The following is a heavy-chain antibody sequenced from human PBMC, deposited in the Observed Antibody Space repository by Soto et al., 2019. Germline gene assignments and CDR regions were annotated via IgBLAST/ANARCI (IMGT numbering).Heavy chain of an antibody. CDR2: LYYSGST. D-gene: IGHD3-10*01. CDR3: ARGGAYGSGGPPSWFDP. Sequence: QLQLQESGPGLVKPSETLSLTCTVSGGSISSSSYYWGWIRQPPGNGLEWIWSLYYSGSTYDNPPLKSGVSSSVGTFQNQFSLKLSSANAADTAVYYCARGGAYGSGGPPSWFDPWGQGTLVTVFS. J-gene: IGHJ5*02. CDR1: GGSISSSSYY. V-gene: IGHV4-39*01.